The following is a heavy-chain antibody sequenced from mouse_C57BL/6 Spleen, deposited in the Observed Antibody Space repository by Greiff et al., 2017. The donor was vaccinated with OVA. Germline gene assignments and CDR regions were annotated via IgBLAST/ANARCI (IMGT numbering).Heavy chain of an antibody. V-gene: IGHV8-12*01. CDR3: ALRVNYYGSSGDAMDY. D-gene: IGHD1-1*01. CDR2: IYWDDDK. CDR1: GFSLSTSGMG. Sequence: QVTLKESGPGILQSSQTLSLTCSFSGFSLSTSGMGVSWIRQPSGKGLEWLAHIYWDDDKRYNPSLKRRLTISKDTSRNQVFLKITSVDTAETATYYCALRVNYYGSSGDAMDYWGQGTSVTVSS. J-gene: IGHJ4*01.